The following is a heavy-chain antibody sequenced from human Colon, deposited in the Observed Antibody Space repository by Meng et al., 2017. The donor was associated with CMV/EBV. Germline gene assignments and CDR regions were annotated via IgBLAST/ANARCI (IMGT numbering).Heavy chain of an antibody. CDR1: DVSICGYS. D-gene: IGHD2-2*01. CDR3: AREKSSCTSSTCYGVDS. Sequence: PLQESGPGLVKPSGTLSPPLIDLDVSICGYSWSWIRQPAGKGLEWIGRIDKSGTTHYNPSLKSRVTLSLDTSKDQFSLKLTSVTAADTAVYYCAREKSSCTSSTCYGVDSWGQGTLVTVSS. V-gene: IGHV4-4*07. CDR2: IDKSGTT. J-gene: IGHJ4*02.